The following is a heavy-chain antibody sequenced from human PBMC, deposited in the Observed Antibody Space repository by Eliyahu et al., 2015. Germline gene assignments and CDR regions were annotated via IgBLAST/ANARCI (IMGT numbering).Heavy chain of an antibody. CDR3: ARDEGRNPLYYYYYYGMDV. J-gene: IGHJ6*02. CDR2: ISSSGSTI. D-gene: IGHD3-10*01. V-gene: IGHV3-11*01. CDR1: GFTFSDYY. Sequence: GGGLVKPGGSLRLSCAASGFTFSDYYMXWIRQAPGKGLEWVSYISSSGSTIYYADSVKGRFTISRDNAKNSLYLQMNSLRAEDTAVYYCARDEGRNPLYYYYYYGMDVWGQGTTVTVSS.